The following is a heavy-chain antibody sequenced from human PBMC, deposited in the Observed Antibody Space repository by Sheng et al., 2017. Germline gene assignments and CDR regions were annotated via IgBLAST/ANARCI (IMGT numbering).Heavy chain of an antibody. CDR1: GFTFSTYA. CDR3: EGGVEMLDY. CDR2: ISHEGSNK. V-gene: IGHV3-30*04. D-gene: IGHD2-8*01. J-gene: IGHJ4*02. Sequence: QVQLVESGGGVVQPGRSLRLSCAASGFTFSTYAMHWVRQAPGKGLEWVASISHEGSNKYHADSVKGRFTISRDNSKNTLYLLMNSLRLDDTAVYYCEGGVEMLDYWGRERWSPSPQ.